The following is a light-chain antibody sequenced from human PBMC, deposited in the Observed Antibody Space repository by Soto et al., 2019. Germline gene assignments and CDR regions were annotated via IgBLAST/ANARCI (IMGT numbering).Light chain of an antibody. CDR2: DVT. V-gene: IGLV2-14*03. Sequence: QSVLTQPASVSGSPGQSITLFCTGTSSDIGAYNYVSWYQQHPGKAPKLLIYDVTNRPSGVSDRFPGSKSGNTASLTISGLQAEDEADYYCSSYTTSTTLVFGGGTKVTVL. CDR3: SSYTTSTTLV. CDR1: SSDIGAYNY. J-gene: IGLJ2*01.